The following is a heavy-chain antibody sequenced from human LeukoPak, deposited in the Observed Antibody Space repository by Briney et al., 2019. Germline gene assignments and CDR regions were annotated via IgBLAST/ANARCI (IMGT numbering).Heavy chain of an antibody. J-gene: IGHJ4*02. CDR1: GYTFTSYG. CDR2: ISACNGNT. Sequence: GASVKVSCKASGYTFTSYGISWVRQAPGQGLEWMGWISACNGNTNYAQKLQGRVTMTTDTSTSTAYMELRSLRSDDTAVYYCARVRGYSGLGFVDYWGQGTLVTVSS. V-gene: IGHV1-18*01. CDR3: ARVRGYSGLGFVDY. D-gene: IGHD5-12*01.